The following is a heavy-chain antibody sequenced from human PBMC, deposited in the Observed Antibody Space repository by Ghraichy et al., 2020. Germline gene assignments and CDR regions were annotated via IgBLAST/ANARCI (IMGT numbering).Heavy chain of an antibody. Sequence: SETLSLTCTVSGDSVSSDNYFWSWIRQPPGKGLEWIAYVYYSGSTNYNPSLKSRVTISVDTSKNQLSLKLNSVTAADTAVYYCARRVGVVPPGLYWYFDLWGRGTLVTVSS. V-gene: IGHV4-61*01. J-gene: IGHJ2*01. D-gene: IGHD2-2*01. CDR1: GDSVSSDNYF. CDR3: ARRVGVVPPGLYWYFDL. CDR2: VYYSGST.